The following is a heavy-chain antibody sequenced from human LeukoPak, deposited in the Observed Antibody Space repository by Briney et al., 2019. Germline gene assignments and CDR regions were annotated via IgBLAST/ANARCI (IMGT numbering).Heavy chain of an antibody. J-gene: IGHJ4*02. CDR1: GYSISSGYY. CDR2: IYHSGST. D-gene: IGHD3-10*01. V-gene: IGHV4-38-2*02. Sequence: SETLSLTCTVSGYSISSGYYWGWIRQPPGKGLEWIGTIYHSGSTYYNPSLKSRVTISVDTSKNQFSLKLSSVTAADTAVYYCARGFLTMVRGVLFDYWGQGTLVTVSS. CDR3: ARGFLTMVRGVLFDY.